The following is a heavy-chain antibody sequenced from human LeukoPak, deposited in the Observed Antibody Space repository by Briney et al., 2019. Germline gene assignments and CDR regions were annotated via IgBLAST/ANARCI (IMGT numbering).Heavy chain of an antibody. CDR1: GFTFSSYA. Sequence: GGTLRLSFAASGFTFSSYAMSWVRQAPGKGLEWVSAISGSGGSTYYADSVKGRFTISRDNSKNTLYLQMNSLRAEDTAVYYCAKDAPVNIVVVPASNSWGQGTLVTVSS. J-gene: IGHJ4*02. CDR2: ISGSGGST. D-gene: IGHD2-2*01. CDR3: AKDAPVNIVVVPASNS. V-gene: IGHV3-23*01.